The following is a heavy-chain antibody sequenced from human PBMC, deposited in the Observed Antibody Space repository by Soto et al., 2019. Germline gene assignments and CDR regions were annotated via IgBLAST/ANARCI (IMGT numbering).Heavy chain of an antibody. CDR1: GYTFTSYG. CDR3: ARGGGEYYYDSSGIGDAFDI. D-gene: IGHD3-22*01. V-gene: IGHV1-18*01. Sequence: ASVKVSCKASGYTFTSYGISWVRQAPGQGLEWMGWISAYNGNTNYAQKLQGRVTMTTDTSTSTAYMELRSLRSDDTAVYYCARGGGEYYYDSSGIGDAFDIWGQGTMVTVSS. J-gene: IGHJ3*02. CDR2: ISAYNGNT.